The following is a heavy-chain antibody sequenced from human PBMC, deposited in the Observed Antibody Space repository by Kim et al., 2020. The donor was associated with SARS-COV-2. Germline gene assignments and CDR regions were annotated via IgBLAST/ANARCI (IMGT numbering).Heavy chain of an antibody. V-gene: IGHV4-34*01. CDR1: GGSFSGYY. CDR2: INHSGST. J-gene: IGHJ4*02. D-gene: IGHD2-21*01. CDR3: ARGGGDHSENSTAFDY. Sequence: SETLSLTCAVYGGSFSGYYWSWIRQPPGKGLEWIGEINHSGSTNYNPSLKSRVTISVDTSKNQFSLKLSSVTAADTAVYYCARGGGDHSENSTAFDYWGQGTLVTVSS.